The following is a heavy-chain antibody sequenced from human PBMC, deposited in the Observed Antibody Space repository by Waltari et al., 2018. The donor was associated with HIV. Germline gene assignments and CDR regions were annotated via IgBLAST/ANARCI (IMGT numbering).Heavy chain of an antibody. J-gene: IGHJ4*02. Sequence: QVQLQQWGAGLLKPSETLSLTCAVYGGSFRGYYWRWIRQPPGKGLEWIGEINHSGSTNYNPSLKSRVTISVDTSKNQFSLKLSSVTAADTAVYYCARAHYYDSSGYYSMAFDYWGQGTLVTVSS. D-gene: IGHD3-22*01. CDR2: INHSGST. CDR1: GGSFRGYY. CDR3: ARAHYYDSSGYYSMAFDY. V-gene: IGHV4-34*01.